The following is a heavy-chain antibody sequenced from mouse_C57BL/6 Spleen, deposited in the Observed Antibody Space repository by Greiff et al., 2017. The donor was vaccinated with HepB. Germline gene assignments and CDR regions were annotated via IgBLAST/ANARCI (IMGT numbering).Heavy chain of an antibody. CDR2: INPNYGTT. CDR3: ARYYGSSYALYAMDY. Sequence: LQESGPELVKPGASVKISCKASGYSFTDYNMNWVKQSNGKSLEWIGVINPNYGTTSYNQKFKGKATLTVDQSSSTAYMQLNSLTSEDSAVYYCARYYGSSYALYAMDYWGQGTSVTVSS. J-gene: IGHJ4*01. V-gene: IGHV1-39*01. D-gene: IGHD1-1*01. CDR1: GYSFTDYN.